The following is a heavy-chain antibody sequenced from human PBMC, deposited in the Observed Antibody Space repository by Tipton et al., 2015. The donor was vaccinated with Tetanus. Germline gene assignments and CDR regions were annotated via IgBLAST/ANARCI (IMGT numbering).Heavy chain of an antibody. J-gene: IGHJ5*02. V-gene: IGHV4-30-4*01. CDR2: IYQTGTT. D-gene: IGHD3-3*01. CDR1: GASFSSGDYY. CDR3: ARSHVFRLTLFGEEIPRSGRFDP. Sequence: LRLSCTVSGASFSSGDYYWSWIRKPPGKDLEWIGYIYQTGTTYYNPSLKGRVTISMDTAKNHFSLRLNSVTAADTAVYYCARSHVFRLTLFGEEIPRSGRFDPWGQGTLVTVSS.